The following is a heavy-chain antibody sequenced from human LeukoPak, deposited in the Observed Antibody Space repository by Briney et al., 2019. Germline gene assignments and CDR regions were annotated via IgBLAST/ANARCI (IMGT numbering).Heavy chain of an antibody. V-gene: IGHV3-74*01. CDR3: TRGRTGYYFDY. CDR2: ISSDGNRI. CDR1: GFTFSHYG. Sequence: GSLRLSCAASGFTFSHYGMHWVRLGPEKGLVWVSYISSDGNRIDYADSVKGRFTISRDNAKNTLFLQMNSLGAEDTAVYYCTRGRTGYYFDYWGQGTPVIVSS. J-gene: IGHJ4*02.